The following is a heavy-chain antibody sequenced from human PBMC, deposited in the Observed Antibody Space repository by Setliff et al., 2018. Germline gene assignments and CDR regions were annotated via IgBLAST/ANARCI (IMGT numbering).Heavy chain of an antibody. CDR3: VRGGEGRDDSNSGS. D-gene: IGHD2-21*02. V-gene: IGHV3-7*01. CDR2: IKQDGSEK. Sequence: GESLKISCKGSGYSFSTCWIGWVRQAPGKGLEWVANIKQDGSEKYYVDSVKGRFTISRDNAKNSLYLQMNSLRAEDTAVYYCVRGGEGRDDSNSGSWGQGTLVTVSS. J-gene: IGHJ5*02. CDR1: GYSFSTCW.